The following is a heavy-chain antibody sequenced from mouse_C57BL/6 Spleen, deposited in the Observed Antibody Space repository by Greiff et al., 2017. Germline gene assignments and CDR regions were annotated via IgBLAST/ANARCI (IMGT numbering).Heavy chain of an antibody. Sequence: VHVKQSGPELVKPGASVKIPCKASGYTFTDYNMDWVKQSHGKSLEWIGDINPNNGGTIYNQKFKGKATLTVDKSSSTAYMELRSLTSEDTAVYYCARSRFTTVVATRDYFDYWGQGTTLTVSS. D-gene: IGHD1-1*01. CDR3: ARSRFTTVVATRDYFDY. CDR1: GYTFTDYN. CDR2: INPNNGGT. V-gene: IGHV1-18*01. J-gene: IGHJ2*01.